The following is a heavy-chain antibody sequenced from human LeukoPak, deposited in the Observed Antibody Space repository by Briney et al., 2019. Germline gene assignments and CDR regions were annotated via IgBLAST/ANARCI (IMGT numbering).Heavy chain of an antibody. J-gene: IGHJ6*03. CDR3: ATILPVNYYMDV. V-gene: IGHV4-59*01. CDR2: NYYNGHT. D-gene: IGHD2-21*01. Sequence: TSETLSLTCTVSAGSISSSYWSWIRQPPGKGLESIGYNYYNGHTNYNPSLKSRVTISVDTSKNQFTLNLSSVTAADTAVYYCATILPVNYYMDVWGKGTTVTVSS. CDR1: AGSISSSY.